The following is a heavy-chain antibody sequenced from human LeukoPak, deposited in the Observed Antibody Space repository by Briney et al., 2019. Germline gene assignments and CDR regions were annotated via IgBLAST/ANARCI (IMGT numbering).Heavy chain of an antibody. V-gene: IGHV1-69*13. CDR3: ARDRKWLFSGGYYYYYMDV. CDR2: IIPIFGTA. CDR1: GGTFSSYA. D-gene: IGHD3-22*01. J-gene: IGHJ6*03. Sequence: SVKVSCKASGGTFSSYAISWVRQEPGQGLEWVGGIIPIFGTAKYAQKLQGRVTITADESTSTAYMELSSLRSEDTAVYYCARDRKWLFSGGYYYYYMDVWGKGTTVTVSS.